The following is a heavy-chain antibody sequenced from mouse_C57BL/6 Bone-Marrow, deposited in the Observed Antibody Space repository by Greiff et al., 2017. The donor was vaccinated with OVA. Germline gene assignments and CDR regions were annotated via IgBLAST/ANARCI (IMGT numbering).Heavy chain of an antibody. CDR3: ARREDGYPWFAY. CDR2: VYPGSGSV. CDR1: GYTFTAYT. D-gene: IGHD2-2*01. J-gene: IGHJ3*01. V-gene: IGHV1-62-2*01. Sequence: QVQLQQSGAELLKSGASVRLSCKASGYTFTAYTIDWVKQRPGPGLGWIGWVYPGSGSVKYNEKFKDKATLTADKSSSTVYMELSRLTTEDSAVYFCARREDGYPWFAYWGQGTLVTVSA.